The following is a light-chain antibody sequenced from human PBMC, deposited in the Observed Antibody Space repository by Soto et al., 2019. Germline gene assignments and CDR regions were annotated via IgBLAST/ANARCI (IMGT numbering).Light chain of an antibody. Sequence: QTVVTQEPSFSVSPGGTVTLTCGLSSGSVFTSYHPTWYQQTPGQAPRTLIYNTDTRSSGVPDRFSGSILGSRAALTITGAQADDESDYYCVLYLGSGIHWVFGGGTKVTVL. CDR3: VLYLGSGIHWV. CDR2: NTD. CDR1: SGSVFTSYH. V-gene: IGLV8-61*01. J-gene: IGLJ3*02.